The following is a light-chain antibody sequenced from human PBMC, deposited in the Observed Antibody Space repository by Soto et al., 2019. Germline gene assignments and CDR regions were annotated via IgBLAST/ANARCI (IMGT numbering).Light chain of an antibody. CDR1: SSDVGGYKY. Sequence: QSVLTQPASVSRSPGQSIAISCTGTSSDVGGYKYVSWYQQYPGKAPKLMIYDVSNRPSGVPDRFSGSKSGNTASLTISGLQSEDEADYYCSSYTSYTSYVFGTGTKVTVL. J-gene: IGLJ1*01. CDR2: DVS. CDR3: SSYTSYTSYV. V-gene: IGLV2-14*01.